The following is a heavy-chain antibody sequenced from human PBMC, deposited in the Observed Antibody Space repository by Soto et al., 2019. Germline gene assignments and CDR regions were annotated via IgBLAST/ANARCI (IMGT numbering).Heavy chain of an antibody. CDR1: GGSFSGYY. J-gene: IGHJ6*02. D-gene: IGHD6-6*01. Sequence: QVQLQQWGAGLLKPSETLSLTCAVYGGSFSGYYWSWIRQPPGKGLEWIGEINHSGSTNYNPSLKSRVTISVDTSKNQFSLKLSSVTAADTAVYYCARGVAARPDLLLYGMDVWGQGTTVTVSS. CDR3: ARGVAARPDLLLYGMDV. CDR2: INHSGST. V-gene: IGHV4-34*01.